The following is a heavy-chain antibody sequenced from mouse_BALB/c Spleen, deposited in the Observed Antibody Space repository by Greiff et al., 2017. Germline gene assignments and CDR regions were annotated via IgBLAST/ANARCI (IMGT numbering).Heavy chain of an antibody. CDR1: GFTFSSYA. J-gene: IGHJ3*01. V-gene: IGHV5-9-4*01. Sequence: DVKLVESGGGLVKPGGSLKLSCAASGFTFSSYAMSWVRQSPEKRLEWVAEISSGGSYTYYPDTVTGRFTISRDNAKNTLYLEMSSLRSEDTAMYYCARNYYGSSYSWFAYWGQGTLVTVSA. CDR2: ISSGGSYT. D-gene: IGHD1-1*01. CDR3: ARNYYGSSYSWFAY.